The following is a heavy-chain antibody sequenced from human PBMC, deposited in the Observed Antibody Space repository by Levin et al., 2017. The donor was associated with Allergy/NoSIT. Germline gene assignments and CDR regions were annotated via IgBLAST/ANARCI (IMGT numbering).Heavy chain of an antibody. CDR3: AKGIAAAGTLGYYYGMDV. Sequence: GESLKISCAASGFTFSSYAMSWVRQAPGKGLEWVSAISGSGGSTYYADSVKGRFTISRDNSKNTLYLQMNSLRAEDTAVYYCAKGIAAAGTLGYYYGMDVWGQGTTVTVSS. V-gene: IGHV3-23*01. CDR2: ISGSGGST. D-gene: IGHD6-13*01. CDR1: GFTFSSYA. J-gene: IGHJ6*02.